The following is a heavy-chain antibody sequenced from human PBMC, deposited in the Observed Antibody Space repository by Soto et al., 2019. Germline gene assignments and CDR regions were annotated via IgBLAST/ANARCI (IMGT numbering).Heavy chain of an antibody. CDR2: IFTSGYT. CDR1: VYSISSYY. CDR3: ARATGGYYYFEY. Sequence: TLSLTCTVSVYSISSYYWNWIRHPAGKGLEWIGRIFTSGYTKYDPSLKSRVTMSVDTSKNQFSLKLSSVTAADTAVYYCARATGGYYYFEYWGQGTLVIVS. D-gene: IGHD3-22*01. J-gene: IGHJ4*02. V-gene: IGHV4-4*07.